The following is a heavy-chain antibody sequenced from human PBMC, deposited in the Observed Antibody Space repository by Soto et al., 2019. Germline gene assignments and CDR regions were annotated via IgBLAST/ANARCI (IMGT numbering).Heavy chain of an antibody. J-gene: IGHJ6*03. CDR2: IYNSGSS. CDR1: SGSISSSNW. Sequence: QVQLQESGPGLVKPSGTLSLTCAVSSGSISSSNWWTWVRQAPGKGLEWIGEIYNSGSSNDNPSLRRRVTISVDKSENQFPLKLRSVPAADTAVYYCARGHYYGSGRPFYFYMDVWGKGTTVTVSS. V-gene: IGHV4-4*02. CDR3: ARGHYYGSGRPFYFYMDV. D-gene: IGHD3-10*01.